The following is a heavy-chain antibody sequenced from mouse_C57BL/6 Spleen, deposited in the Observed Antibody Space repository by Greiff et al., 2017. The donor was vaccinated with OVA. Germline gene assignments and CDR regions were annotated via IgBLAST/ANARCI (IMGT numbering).Heavy chain of an antibody. CDR3: ARDGSSYDAMDY. Sequence: VKLMESGPGLVQPSQSLSITCTVSGFSLTSYGIHWVRQSPGTGLEWLGVIWSGGSTDYNDAFISRLSISKDNSKSQVFFKMNSLQADDTAIYYCARDGSSYDAMDYWGQGTSVTVSS. J-gene: IGHJ4*01. D-gene: IGHD1-1*01. V-gene: IGHV2-2*01. CDR2: IWSGGST. CDR1: GFSLTSYG.